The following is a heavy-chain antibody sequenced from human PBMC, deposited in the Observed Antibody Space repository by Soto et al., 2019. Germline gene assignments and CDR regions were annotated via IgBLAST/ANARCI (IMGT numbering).Heavy chain of an antibody. V-gene: IGHV3-23*01. CDR1: GFTFSSYA. D-gene: IGHD2-2*01. J-gene: IGHJ3*02. CDR2: ISGSGGST. Sequence: GGSLRLSCAASGFTFSSYAMSCVRQAPGKGLEWVSAISGSGGSTYYADSVKGRFTISRDNSKNTLYLQMNSLRAEDTAVYYCARAGYCSSTSCQIGEFHIWGQGTMVTVSS. CDR3: ARAGYCSSTSCQIGEFHI.